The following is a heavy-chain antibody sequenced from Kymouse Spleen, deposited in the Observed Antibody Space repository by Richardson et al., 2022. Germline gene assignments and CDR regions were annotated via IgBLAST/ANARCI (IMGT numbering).Heavy chain of an antibody. CDR1: GGSFSGYY. Sequence: QVQLQQWGAGLLKPSETLSLTCAVYGGSFSGYYWSWIRQPPGKGLEWIGEINHSGSTNYNPSLKSRVTISVDTSKNQFSLKLSSVTAADTAVYYCARGQLGLFDYWGQGTLVTVSS. D-gene: IGHD7-27*02. CDR2: INHSGST. V-gene: IGHV4-34*01. J-gene: IGHJ4*02. CDR3: ARGQLGLFDY.